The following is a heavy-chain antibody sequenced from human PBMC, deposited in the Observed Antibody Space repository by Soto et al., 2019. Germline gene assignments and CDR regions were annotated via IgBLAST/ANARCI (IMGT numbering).Heavy chain of an antibody. Sequence: SGKVSCKGSGYTFTSYGFSWVGQAPGQGLEWMGWISAYNGNTNYAQKLQGRVTMTTDTSTSTAYMELRSLRSDDTAVYYCARAGIYSSGWYYFDYWGQGTLVTVSS. CDR1: GYTFTSYG. V-gene: IGHV1-18*01. J-gene: IGHJ4*02. CDR2: ISAYNGNT. CDR3: ARAGIYSSGWYYFDY. D-gene: IGHD6-19*01.